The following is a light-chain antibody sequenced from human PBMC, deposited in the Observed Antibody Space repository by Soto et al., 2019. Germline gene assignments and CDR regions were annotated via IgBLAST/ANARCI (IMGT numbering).Light chain of an antibody. J-gene: IGKJ4*01. CDR3: QERGRWPRGS. Sequence: EIVLTQSPATLSLSPGERATLSCRASETIRGLLAWYQQRPGQPPRLLIYDASNRATGIPARFSGSGSGTHFTLTINSLEPDDFAVYYCQERGRWPRGSFGGGTKVDI. CDR1: ETIRGL. CDR2: DAS. V-gene: IGKV3-11*01.